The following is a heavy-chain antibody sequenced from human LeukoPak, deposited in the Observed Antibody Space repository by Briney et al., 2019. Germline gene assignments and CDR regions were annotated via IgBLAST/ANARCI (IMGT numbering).Heavy chain of an antibody. CDR3: ARTKKYYDFWSGYYDYYYYYGMDV. V-gene: IGHV4-4*08. D-gene: IGHD3-3*01. Sequence: SETLSLTCTVSGGSISSYYWSWIRQPPGKGLEWIGYIYHSGTTNYNPSLKSRVTISVDTSKNQFSLKLSSVTAADTAVYYCARTKKYYDFWSGYYDYYYYYGMDVWGQGTTVTVSS. CDR1: GGSISSYY. J-gene: IGHJ6*02. CDR2: IYHSGTT.